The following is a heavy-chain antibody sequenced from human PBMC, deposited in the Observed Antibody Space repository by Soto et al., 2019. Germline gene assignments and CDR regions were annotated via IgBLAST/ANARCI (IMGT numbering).Heavy chain of an antibody. CDR2: INSDGRST. J-gene: IGHJ6*02. CDR3: AREEGAAFYYDGMDV. Sequence: EVQLVESEGGLVQPGGSLRLSCAASGFTFSSYWMHWVRQVPGKGLVWVSRINSDGRSTSYADSVKGRFTISRDNAKNTLYLHMNSLRAEDTAVYYCAREEGAAFYYDGMDVWGQGTTVTVSS. V-gene: IGHV3-74*01. CDR1: GFTFSSYW. D-gene: IGHD2-15*01.